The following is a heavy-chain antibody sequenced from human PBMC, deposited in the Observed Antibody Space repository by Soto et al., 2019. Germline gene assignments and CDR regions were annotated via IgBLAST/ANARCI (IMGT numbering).Heavy chain of an antibody. Sequence: GGSLRLSCAASGFTFTDHAIHWVRQAPGRGLEWVALISSDGSSKYFADSVKGRFTVSRDNSKNTLSLHMNSLRTEDTAVYYCARQGIGARKYPYRTLHVPGPGPSVTLSS. J-gene: IGHJ6*02. D-gene: IGHD6-6*01. CDR1: GFTFTDHA. CDR2: ISSDGSSK. CDR3: ARQGIGARKYPYRTLHV. V-gene: IGHV3-30-3*01.